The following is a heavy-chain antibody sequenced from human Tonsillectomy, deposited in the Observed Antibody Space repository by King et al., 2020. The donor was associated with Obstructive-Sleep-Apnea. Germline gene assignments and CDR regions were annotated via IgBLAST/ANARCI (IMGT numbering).Heavy chain of an antibody. Sequence: VQLVESGAEVKKPGSSVKVSCKASGGTFSSYAISWVRQAPGQGLEWMGGIIPIFGTANYAQKFQGRVTITADESTSTAYMVLSSLRSEDTAAHYCASLPNGYNWNDGRYYFDYWGQGTLVTVSS. J-gene: IGHJ4*02. CDR3: ASLPNGYNWNDGRYYFDY. CDR1: GGTFSSYA. CDR2: IIPIFGTA. V-gene: IGHV1-69*01. D-gene: IGHD1-1*01.